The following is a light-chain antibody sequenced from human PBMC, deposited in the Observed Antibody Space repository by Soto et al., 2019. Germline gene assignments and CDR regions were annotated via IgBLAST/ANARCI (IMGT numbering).Light chain of an antibody. J-gene: IGLJ1*01. CDR3: SSYAGSSNV. CDR1: SSDVGGYNY. V-gene: IGLV2-8*01. CDR2: DVN. Sequence: QSVLNQPPSASGSPGRSVSISCTGTSSDVGGYNYVSWYQQHPGKAPKLMIYDVNKRPSGVPDRFSGSKSGNTASLTVSGLQAEDEADYYCSSYAGSSNVFGTGTKVTVL.